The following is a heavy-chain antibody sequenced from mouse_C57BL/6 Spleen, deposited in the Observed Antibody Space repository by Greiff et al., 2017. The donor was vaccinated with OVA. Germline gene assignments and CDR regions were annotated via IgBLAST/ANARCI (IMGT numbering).Heavy chain of an antibody. CDR3: ARRYFDV. Sequence: EVHLVESGPGLVKPSQSLSLTCSVTGYSITSGYYWNWIRQFPGNKLERMGYISYDGSNNYNPSLKNRISITRDTSKNQFFLKLNSVTTEDTATYYCARRYFDVWGTGTTVTVSS. CDR1: GYSITSGYY. V-gene: IGHV3-6*01. CDR2: ISYDGSN. J-gene: IGHJ1*03.